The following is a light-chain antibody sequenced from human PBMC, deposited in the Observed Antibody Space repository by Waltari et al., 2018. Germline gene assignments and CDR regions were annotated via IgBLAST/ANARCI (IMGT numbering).Light chain of an antibody. CDR3: MIWRSGASE. V-gene: IGLV5-45*03. J-gene: IGLJ2*01. Sequence: QAVLTQPSSLSASPGASASLTCTLRSGVHVANHRIYWYQQKPGSPPQYLRRYKSDSDKQHGSGVPSRFSGSKDASANAGILLISGLQSEDEADYYCMIWRSGASEFGGGTKLTVL. CDR2: YKSDSDK. CDR1: SGVHVANHR.